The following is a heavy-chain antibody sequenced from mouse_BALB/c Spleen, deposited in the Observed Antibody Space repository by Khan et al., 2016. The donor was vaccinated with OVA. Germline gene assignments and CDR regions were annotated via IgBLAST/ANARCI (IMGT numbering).Heavy chain of an antibody. CDR3: ARRGLRWDFDY. V-gene: IGHV1-7*01. CDR2: INPSTGYT. CDR1: GYTFINYW. D-gene: IGHD1-1*01. J-gene: IGHJ2*01. Sequence: VQLQQSGAELAKPGASVKMSCKASGYTFINYWILWVKQRPGQGLEWIGYINPSTGYTEYNQNFKDKATLTADKSSSTAYMPLSSLTSEDSAVEYCARRGLRWDFDYWGQGTTLTVSS.